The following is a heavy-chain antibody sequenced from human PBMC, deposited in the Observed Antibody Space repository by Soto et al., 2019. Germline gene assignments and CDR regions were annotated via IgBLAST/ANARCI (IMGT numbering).Heavy chain of an antibody. CDR3: ARDWYYYDSSGYPRSNYYYGMDV. CDR1: GGSVSSGSYY. V-gene: IGHV4-61*01. Sequence: QVQLQESGPGLVKPSETLSLTCTVSGGSVSSGSYYWSWIRQPPGKGLEWIGYIYYSGSTNYNPSLKSRVTISVDTSKNQFSLKLSSVTAADTAVYYCARDWYYYDSSGYPRSNYYYGMDVWGRGTTVTVSS. D-gene: IGHD3-22*01. CDR2: IYYSGST. J-gene: IGHJ6*02.